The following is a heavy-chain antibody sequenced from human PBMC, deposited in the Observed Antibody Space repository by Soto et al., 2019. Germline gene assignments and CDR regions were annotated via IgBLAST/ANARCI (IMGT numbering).Heavy chain of an antibody. CDR2: INSDGTYT. V-gene: IGHV3-74*01. CDR1: GFTFSDYW. D-gene: IGHD3-10*01. Sequence: PGGSLRLSCAASGFTFSDYWMHWVRQAPGKGLVWVSRINSDGTYTNYADSVKGRFTISRDNAKNTLYLQMNSLRAEDTGVYFCGRGQGVIPHWGQGILVTVSS. CDR3: GRGQGVIPH. J-gene: IGHJ4*01.